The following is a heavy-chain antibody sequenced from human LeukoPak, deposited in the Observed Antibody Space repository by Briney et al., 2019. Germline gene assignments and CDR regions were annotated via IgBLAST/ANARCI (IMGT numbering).Heavy chain of an antibody. J-gene: IGHJ4*02. CDR3: AREGQWLVGAFDY. CDR1: GFTFSDYS. V-gene: IGHV3-48*01. D-gene: IGHD6-19*01. Sequence: GGSLRLSCAASGFTFSDYSMNWVRQAPGKGLEWVSYISGTSNTIYYADSVKGRFTISRDNAKNSLYLQMISLRAEDTAVYYSAREGQWLVGAFDYWGQGTLVTVSS. CDR2: ISGTSNTI.